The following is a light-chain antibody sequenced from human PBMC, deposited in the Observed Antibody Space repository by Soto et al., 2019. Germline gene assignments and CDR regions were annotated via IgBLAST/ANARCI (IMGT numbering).Light chain of an antibody. CDR2: NNN. Sequence: QSVLTQPPSASGTPGQRVTISCSGSSSNIGSNTVNWYQQLPGTAPKLLIYNNNQRPSGVPDRFSGSKSGTSASLAISGLQSEDEADYYCAAWDDSLNGHVVFGGGTKL. CDR3: AAWDDSLNGHVV. V-gene: IGLV1-44*01. J-gene: IGLJ2*01. CDR1: SSNIGSNT.